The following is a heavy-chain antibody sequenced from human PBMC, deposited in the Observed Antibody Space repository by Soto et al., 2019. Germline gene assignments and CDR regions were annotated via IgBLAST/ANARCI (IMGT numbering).Heavy chain of an antibody. D-gene: IGHD3-16*01. J-gene: IGHJ4*02. CDR3: ARGRLGGAAN. Sequence: QVHLQQWGAGLSKPSETLSLTCAVYGGSFSGYYWSWIRQPPGKGLEWIGEIDHSGGTNYNPSLKRRVTISVDTSKNQFSLKLSSVTAADTAVYYCARGRLGGAANWGQGTLVTVSS. CDR1: GGSFSGYY. V-gene: IGHV4-34*01. CDR2: IDHSGGT.